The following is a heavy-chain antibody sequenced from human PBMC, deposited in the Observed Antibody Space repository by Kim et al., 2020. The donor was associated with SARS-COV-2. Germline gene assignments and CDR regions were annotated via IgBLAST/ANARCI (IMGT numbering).Heavy chain of an antibody. J-gene: IGHJ3*02. CDR1: GYTLTELS. V-gene: IGHV1-24*01. CDR2: FDPEDGET. CDR3: ATDTLIVATGGSYAFDI. D-gene: IGHD5-12*01. Sequence: ASVKVSCKVSGYTLTELSMHWVRQAPGKGLEWMGGFDPEDGETIYAQKFQGRVTMTEDTSTDTAYMELSSLRSEDTAVYYCATDTLIVATGGSYAFDIWGQGTMVTVSS.